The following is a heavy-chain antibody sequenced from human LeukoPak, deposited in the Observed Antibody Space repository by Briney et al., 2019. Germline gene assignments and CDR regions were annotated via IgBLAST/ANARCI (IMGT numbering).Heavy chain of an antibody. J-gene: IGHJ4*02. D-gene: IGHD3-10*01. CDR3: AAAAYGSGSYTVDY. CDR2: IYYRGST. Sequence: SETLSLTCSVAGGSISSYYWSWIRQPPGKGLEWIGYIYYRGSTKYNPSLKSRVTISVGTSNNQFSLKLSSVTAADTAVYYCAAAAYGSGSYTVDYWGQGTLVTVSS. V-gene: IGHV4-59*01. CDR1: GGSISSYY.